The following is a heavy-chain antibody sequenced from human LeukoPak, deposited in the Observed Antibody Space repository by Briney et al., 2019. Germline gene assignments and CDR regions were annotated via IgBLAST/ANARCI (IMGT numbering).Heavy chain of an antibody. Sequence: SETLSLTCAVYGGSFSGYYWSWIRQPPGKGLEWIGEINHSGSTNYNPSLKSRVTISVDTSKNQFSLKLSSVTAADTAVYYCARMSYYGSGTYYSYYYYMDVWGKGTTVTVSS. CDR1: GGSFSGYY. J-gene: IGHJ6*03. D-gene: IGHD3-10*01. CDR3: ARMSYYGSGTYYSYYYYMDV. CDR2: INHSGST. V-gene: IGHV4-34*01.